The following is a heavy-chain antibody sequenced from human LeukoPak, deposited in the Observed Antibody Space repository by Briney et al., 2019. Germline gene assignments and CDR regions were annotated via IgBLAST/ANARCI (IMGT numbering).Heavy chain of an antibody. CDR1: GFTVSSNY. V-gene: IGHV3-66*02. D-gene: IGHD6-13*01. Sequence: PGGSLRLPCAASGFTVSSNYMSWVRQAPGKGLEWVSVIYSGGSTYYADSVKGRFTISRDNSKNTLYLQMNSLRAEDTAVYYCARGKVAAAGRLDRFDYWGQGTLVTVSS. CDR2: IYSGGST. CDR3: ARGKVAAAGRLDRFDY. J-gene: IGHJ4*02.